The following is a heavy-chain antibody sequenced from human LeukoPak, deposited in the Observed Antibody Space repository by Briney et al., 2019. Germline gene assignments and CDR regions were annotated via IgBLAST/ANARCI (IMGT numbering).Heavy chain of an antibody. Sequence: SDTLSLTCTVSGGSISSSNYYWGWIRQPPGKGLEWIGTISNRGSPYYKPSLKSRVTISVDTSQNQLSLKLSSCTAADTARFYCARQRGVAGTEDYWGQGSLVTVSS. CDR1: GGSISSSNYY. CDR2: ISNRGSP. V-gene: IGHV4-39*01. D-gene: IGHD6-19*01. CDR3: ARQRGVAGTEDY. J-gene: IGHJ4*02.